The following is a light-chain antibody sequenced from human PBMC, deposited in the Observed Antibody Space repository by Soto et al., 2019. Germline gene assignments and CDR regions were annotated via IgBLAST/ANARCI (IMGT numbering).Light chain of an antibody. CDR1: SSDVGAYNY. V-gene: IGLV2-8*01. J-gene: IGLJ3*02. CDR3: NSYADSNNVV. Sequence: QSVLTQPPSASGSPGQSVTISCTGTSSDVGAYNYVSWYQQHPGKAPKLIIYEVTKRPSGVPDRFSGSKSGNTASLTVSGLQAEDEADYYCNSYADSNNVVFGGGTKLTVL. CDR2: EVT.